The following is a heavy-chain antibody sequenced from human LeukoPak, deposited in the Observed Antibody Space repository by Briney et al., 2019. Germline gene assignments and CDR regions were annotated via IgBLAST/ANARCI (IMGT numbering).Heavy chain of an antibody. CDR2: IYYSGST. V-gene: IGHV4-61*01. D-gene: IGHD3-9*01. CDR3: ARGTYYDILTGYFFDY. J-gene: IGHJ4*02. Sequence: SQTLSLTCTVSGGSVSSGSYYWSWIRQPPGKGLEWIGYIYYSGSTNYNPSLKSRVTISVDTSKNQFSLKLGSVTAADTAVYYCARGTYYDILTGYFFDYWGQGTLVTVSS. CDR1: GGSVSSGSYY.